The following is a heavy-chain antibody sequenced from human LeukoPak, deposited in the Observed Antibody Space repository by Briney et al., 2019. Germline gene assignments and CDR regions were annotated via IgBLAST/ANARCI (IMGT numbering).Heavy chain of an antibody. CDR3: ARDLVTHNWFDP. V-gene: IGHV1-18*01. D-gene: IGHD3-16*02. Sequence: ASVKVSCKASGYTFTSYGISWVRQAPGQGLEWMGWISAYNGNTNYAQKLRGRVTMTTDTSTSTAYMELRSLRSDDTAVYYCARDLVTHNWFDPWGQGTLVTVSS. CDR2: ISAYNGNT. J-gene: IGHJ5*02. CDR1: GYTFTSYG.